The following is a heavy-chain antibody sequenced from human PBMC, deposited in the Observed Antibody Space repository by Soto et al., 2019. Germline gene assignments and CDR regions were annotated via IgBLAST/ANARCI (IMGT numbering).Heavy chain of an antibody. D-gene: IGHD3-3*01. Sequence: ASVKVSCKASGGTFSSYAISWVRQAPGQGLEWMGGIIPIFGTANYAQKFQGRVTITADKSTSTAYMELSSLRSEDTAVYYCALSPREILFLEWFPTGNYSMFVWGQGTTVTVSS. V-gene: IGHV1-69*06. CDR2: IIPIFGTA. CDR1: GGTFSSYA. J-gene: IGHJ6*02. CDR3: ALSPREILFLEWFPTGNYSMFV.